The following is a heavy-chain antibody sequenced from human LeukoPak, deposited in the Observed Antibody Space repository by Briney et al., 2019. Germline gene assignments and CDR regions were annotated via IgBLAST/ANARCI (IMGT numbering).Heavy chain of an antibody. CDR2: IKQDGSEK. CDR3: ASRHSSSWYYYYYYMDV. CDR1: GFTFSSYW. V-gene: IGHV3-7*01. D-gene: IGHD6-13*01. Sequence: GGSLGLSCAASGFTFSSYWMSWVRQAPGKGLEWVANIKQDGSEKYYVDSVKGRFTISRDNAKNSLYLQMNSLRAEDTAVYYCASRHSSSWYYYYYYMDVWGKGTTVTVSS. J-gene: IGHJ6*03.